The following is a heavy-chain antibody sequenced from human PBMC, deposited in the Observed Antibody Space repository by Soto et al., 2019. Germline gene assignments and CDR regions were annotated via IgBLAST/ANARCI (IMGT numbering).Heavy chain of an antibody. CDR2: ISYDGSNE. J-gene: IGHJ2*01. D-gene: IGHD6-13*01. CDR3: AAGIAAAGVKWYFDL. CDR1: GFTFSTYG. V-gene: IGHV3-30*03. Sequence: QVQLVESGGGVVQPGRSLRLSCAASGFTFSTYGMHWVRQAPGKGLEWVAVISYDGSNEYYADSVKGRFTISRDNSKNTLYLKMTSLRAEDTAVYYCAAGIAAAGVKWYFDLWGRGTLSLSPQ.